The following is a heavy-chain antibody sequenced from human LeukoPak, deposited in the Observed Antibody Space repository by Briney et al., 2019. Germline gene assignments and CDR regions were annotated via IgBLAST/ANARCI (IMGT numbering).Heavy chain of an antibody. CDR3: ARPSQRYGDYPELDAFDI. CDR1: GYTFTSYY. Sequence: ASVKVSCDASGYTFTSYYMHWVRQAPGQGLEWMGIINPSGGSTSYAQKFQGRVTMTRDTSTSTVYMELSSLRSEDTAVYYCARPSQRYGDYPELDAFDIWGQGTMVTVSS. CDR2: INPSGGST. D-gene: IGHD4-17*01. V-gene: IGHV1-46*01. J-gene: IGHJ3*02.